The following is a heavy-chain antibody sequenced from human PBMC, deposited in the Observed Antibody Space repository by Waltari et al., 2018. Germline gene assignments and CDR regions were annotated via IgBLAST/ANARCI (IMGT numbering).Heavy chain of an antibody. CDR2: MSSSSAYK. D-gene: IGHD2-2*01. CDR3: VRENCSVTSCFKHFDY. Sequence: EGQLVASGGGLVKPGGSLRRSCAASGLSFGTYNRQWVSQAPGKGLERGSYMSSSSAYKYYADSVKGRFAIPRDNAKNLLFLQMNSLRADDTAVYYCVRENCSVTSCFKHFDYWGRGILVTVSS. CDR1: GLSFGTYN. J-gene: IGHJ4*02. V-gene: IGHV3-21*01.